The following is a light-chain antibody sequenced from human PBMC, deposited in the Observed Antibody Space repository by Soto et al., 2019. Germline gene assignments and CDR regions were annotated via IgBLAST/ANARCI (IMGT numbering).Light chain of an antibody. Sequence: QSVLTQPPSVSGAPGQRVTIACNGSISNIGAGYDVHWYQQLPGTAPKLLISGNSNRPSGVPDRFSGSKSGTSASLAITGLQAEDEADYYGQSYDSRLSAYVFGIGTKLTVL. CDR2: GNS. V-gene: IGLV1-40*01. J-gene: IGLJ1*01. CDR1: ISNIGAGYD. CDR3: QSYDSRLSAYV.